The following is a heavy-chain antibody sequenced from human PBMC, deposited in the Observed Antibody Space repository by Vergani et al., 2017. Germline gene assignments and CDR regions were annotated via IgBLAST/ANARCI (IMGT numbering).Heavy chain of an antibody. CDR2: IDWDDDK. CDR3: ARIRGRGDRRRDAFDI. V-gene: IGHV2-70*04. J-gene: IGHJ3*02. Sequence: KESVPALVKPTQTLTLTCTLSGFSVNSHPMRVIWIRQPPGKALEWLARIDWDDDKFYDRSLKTRLTISKDTSKNQVVLRMTNMDPVDTAMYYCARIRGRGDRRRDAFDIWGQGTMVTVSS. D-gene: IGHD2-21*02. CDR1: GFSVNSHPMR.